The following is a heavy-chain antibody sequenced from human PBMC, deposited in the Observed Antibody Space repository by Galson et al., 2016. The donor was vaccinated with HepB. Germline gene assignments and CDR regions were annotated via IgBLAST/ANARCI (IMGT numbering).Heavy chain of an antibody. CDR1: GFTSSCYS. D-gene: IGHD3-10*01. CDR2: IRRSSNNH. J-gene: IGHJ6*02. CDR3: ARGFWFGPGRKYGMDV. V-gene: IGHV3-48*02. Sequence: SLSPSCAASGFTSSCYSMNWFRQAARKGLEWASSIRRSSNNHYYAEYGKGRINISTDNDKYSLFLQMKTLRDEDTAVYYCARGFWFGPGRKYGMDVWGQGTTVTVSS.